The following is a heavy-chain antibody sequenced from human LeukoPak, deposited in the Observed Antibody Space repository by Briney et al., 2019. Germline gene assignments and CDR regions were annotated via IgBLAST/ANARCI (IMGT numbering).Heavy chain of an antibody. Sequence: SETLSLTCTVSGGSISSSTYYWGWIRQPPGKGLEWIGSIYYSGSTYYNPSLRSRVTISVDTSETQFSLKMTTVTAADTAVYYCARSTVNTPYYFDYWGQGALVTVSS. J-gene: IGHJ4*02. V-gene: IGHV4-39*01. CDR3: ARSTVNTPYYFDY. CDR2: IYYSGST. CDR1: GGSISSSTYY. D-gene: IGHD4-17*01.